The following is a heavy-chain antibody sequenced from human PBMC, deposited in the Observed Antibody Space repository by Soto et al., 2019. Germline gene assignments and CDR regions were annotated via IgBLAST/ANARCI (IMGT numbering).Heavy chain of an antibody. CDR2: IIPVFGTP. J-gene: IGHJ4*02. Sequence: QVQLMQSGAEVKETGSSVKVSCKSSGYIFKNYAVTWLRQAPGQGLEWMGGIIPVFGTPDYSQKFRGRVTITADESTSTVYMELRSLTSEDTAVYYCARHLYDYVWGSYRHWGQGTLVTVSS. CDR1: GYIFKNYA. D-gene: IGHD3-16*02. CDR3: ARHLYDYVWGSYRH. V-gene: IGHV1-69*01.